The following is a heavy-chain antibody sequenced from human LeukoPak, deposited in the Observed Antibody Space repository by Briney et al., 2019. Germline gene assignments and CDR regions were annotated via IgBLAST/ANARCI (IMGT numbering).Heavy chain of an antibody. CDR3: AKVRSSSGWYDAFDI. CDR2: IKQDGSEK. Sequence: GGSLRLSCAASGFTFSNYWLTWVRQAPGQGLEWVANIKQDGSEKHYVDSVKGRFTISRDNAKNSLYLQMNSLRAEDTALYYCAKVRSSSGWYDAFDIWGQGTMVTVSS. J-gene: IGHJ3*02. D-gene: IGHD6-19*01. V-gene: IGHV3-7*03. CDR1: GFTFSNYW.